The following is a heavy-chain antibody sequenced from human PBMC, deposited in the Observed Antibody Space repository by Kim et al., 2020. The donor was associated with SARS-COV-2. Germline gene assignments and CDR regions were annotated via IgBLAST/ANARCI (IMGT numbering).Heavy chain of an antibody. D-gene: IGHD3-10*01. Sequence: TYYNPSLKSRVTISVDTSKNQFSLKLGSVTAADTAVYYCARGIYGSGWFDPWGQGTLVTVSS. CDR2: T. CDR3: ARGIYGSGWFDP. J-gene: IGHJ5*02. V-gene: IGHV4-31*02.